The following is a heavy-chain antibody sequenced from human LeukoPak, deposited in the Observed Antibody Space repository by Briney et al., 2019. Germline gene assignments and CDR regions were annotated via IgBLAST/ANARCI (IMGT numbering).Heavy chain of an antibody. CDR3: ARDLGTTNYYFDY. CDR2: IWYDGSKK. V-gene: IGHV3-33*01. D-gene: IGHD1-26*01. CDR1: GFTFSRYG. Sequence: PGGSLRLSCAASGFTFSRYGMHWVRWAPGKGLEWVAVIWYDGSKKYYGDSVKGRVTISRDDSKNTLYLQMNSLRGEDTAVYYCARDLGTTNYYFDYWGQGTPVTVSS. J-gene: IGHJ4*02.